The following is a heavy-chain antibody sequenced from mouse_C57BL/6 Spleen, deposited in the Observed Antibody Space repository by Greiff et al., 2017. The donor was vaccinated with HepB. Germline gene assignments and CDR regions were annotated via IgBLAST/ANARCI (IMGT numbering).Heavy chain of an antibody. D-gene: IGHD2-4*01. Sequence: QVQLQQSGPELVKPGASVKISCKASGYAFSSSWMNWVKQRPGKGLEWIGRIYPGDGDTNYNGKFKGKATLTADKSSSTAYMQLSSLTSEDSAVYFCAREDDYDMGFDYWGQGTTLTVSS. CDR3: AREDDYDMGFDY. V-gene: IGHV1-82*01. CDR1: GYAFSSSW. CDR2: IYPGDGDT. J-gene: IGHJ2*01.